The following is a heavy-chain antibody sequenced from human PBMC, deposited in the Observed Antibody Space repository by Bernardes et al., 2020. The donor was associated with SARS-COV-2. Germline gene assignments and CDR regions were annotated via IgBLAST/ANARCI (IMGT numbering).Heavy chain of an antibody. CDR1: GFTFNYSW. D-gene: IGHD3-3*01. V-gene: IGHV3-15*01. Sequence: WGSLRVWCASSGFTFNYSWLNWVHKVPGKGLEWIGLITTETNGVTTTDYAAPVQGRFTISRDDSKAMVYLQMNSLKTEDTGVYYCSTIFHGSAGGQGTQVTVSS. J-gene: IGHJ4*02. CDR3: STIFHGSA. CDR2: ITTETNGVTTT.